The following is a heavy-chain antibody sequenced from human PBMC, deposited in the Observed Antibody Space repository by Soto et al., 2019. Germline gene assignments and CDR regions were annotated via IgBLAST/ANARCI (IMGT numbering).Heavy chain of an antibody. CDR2: ISAYNGNT. CDR1: GYTFTSYG. Sequence: QVQLVQSGAEVKKPGASVKVSCKASGYTFTSYGISWVRQAPGQGLEWMGWISAYNGNTNYAQKLQGRVTMTTDTSTSTGYMEQRSLRSDHTAVYYCARDDYERYYYYGMDVWGQGTTVTVSS. V-gene: IGHV1-18*01. D-gene: IGHD3-16*01. CDR3: ARDDYERYYYYGMDV. J-gene: IGHJ6*02.